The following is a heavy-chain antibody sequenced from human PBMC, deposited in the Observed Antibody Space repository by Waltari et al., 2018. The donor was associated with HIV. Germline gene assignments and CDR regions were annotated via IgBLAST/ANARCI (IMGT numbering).Heavy chain of an antibody. J-gene: IGHJ4*02. CDR2: IKQDGSEA. CDR3: ARQRGSGSGDY. V-gene: IGHV3-7*01. Sequence: EVQLVESGGGFVQPGGSLRLSCAVPGFTLSSYGMTWVRQAPGKGLEWVANIKQDGSEAYYVDSVKGRFTISRDNAKNSLYLQMNSLRAEDTAVYYCARQRGSGSGDYWGRGTLVTVSS. CDR1: GFTLSSYG. D-gene: IGHD1-26*01.